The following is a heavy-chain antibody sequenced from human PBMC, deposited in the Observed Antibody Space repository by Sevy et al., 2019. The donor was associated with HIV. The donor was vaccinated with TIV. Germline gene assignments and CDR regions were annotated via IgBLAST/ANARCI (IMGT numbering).Heavy chain of an antibody. CDR3: AGTVVVPADMVENWFDP. V-gene: IGHV4-59*01. J-gene: IGHJ5*02. CDR1: GGSISSYY. Sequence: SETLSLTCTVSGGSISSYYWSWIRQPPGKGLEWIGYIYYSGSTNYNPSLKSRVTISVDTSKNQFSLKLTSVTAADTAVYYCAGTVVVPADMVENWFDPWGQGTLVTVSS. D-gene: IGHD2-2*01. CDR2: IYYSGST.